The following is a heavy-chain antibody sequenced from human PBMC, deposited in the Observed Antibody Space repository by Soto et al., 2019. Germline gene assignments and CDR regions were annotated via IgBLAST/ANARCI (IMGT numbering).Heavy chain of an antibody. V-gene: IGHV1-69*13. CDR2: IIPILGTA. CDR1: GGTFSSYA. Sequence: GASVKVSCKASGGTFSSYAISWVRQAPGQGLEWMGGIIPILGTANYAQKFQGRVTITADESTSTAYMELSSLRSEDTAVYYCARGQYKWMVPRYHFDYWGQGTLVTVSS. D-gene: IGHD6-19*01. J-gene: IGHJ4*02. CDR3: ARGQYKWMVPRYHFDY.